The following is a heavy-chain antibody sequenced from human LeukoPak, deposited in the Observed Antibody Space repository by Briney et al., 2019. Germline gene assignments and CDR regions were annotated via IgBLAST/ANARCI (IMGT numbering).Heavy chain of an antibody. J-gene: IGHJ4*02. D-gene: IGHD5-18*01. CDR1: GFTFSSYW. V-gene: IGHV3-7*01. CDR3: ARDLSGLTGYTYGRGIDY. Sequence: GGSLRLSCAASGFTFSSYWMSWVRQAPGKGLEWVANMKKDGSEKYYVDSVKGRFTISRDNAKTSLDLQMNSLRAEDTAVYYCARDLSGLTGYTYGRGIDYWGQGTLVTVSS. CDR2: MKKDGSEK.